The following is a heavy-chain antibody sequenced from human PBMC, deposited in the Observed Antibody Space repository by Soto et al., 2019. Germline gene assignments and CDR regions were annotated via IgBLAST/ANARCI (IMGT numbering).Heavy chain of an antibody. Sequence: EVLLLESGGGLVQPGGSLRLSCAASGSTFSTYGTTWVRQTPRKGLEWVSGISSSSGKIFYADSVQGRFTISRDNSKRELYLQMNSLRDEDTAVYYCTRCDGYADVWGQGTTVIVSS. CDR2: ISSSSGKI. J-gene: IGHJ6*02. CDR1: GSTFSTYG. CDR3: TRCDGYADV. V-gene: IGHV3-23*01. D-gene: IGHD2-15*01.